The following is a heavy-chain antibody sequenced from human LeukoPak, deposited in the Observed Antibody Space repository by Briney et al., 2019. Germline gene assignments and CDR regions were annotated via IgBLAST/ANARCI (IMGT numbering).Heavy chain of an antibody. V-gene: IGHV1-18*01. Sequence: APVKVSCKASGYTFTSYGISWVRQAPGQGLEWMGWISAYNGNTNYAQKLQGRVTMTTDTSTSTAYMELRSLRSDDTAVYYCARDRPYYYGSGSYYNDYWGQGTLVTVSS. CDR2: ISAYNGNT. CDR1: GYTFTSYG. D-gene: IGHD3-10*01. CDR3: ARDRPYYYGSGSYYNDY. J-gene: IGHJ4*02.